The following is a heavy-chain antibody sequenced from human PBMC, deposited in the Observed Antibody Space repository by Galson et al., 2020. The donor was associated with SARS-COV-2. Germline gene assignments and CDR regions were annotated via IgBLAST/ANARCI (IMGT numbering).Heavy chain of an antibody. CDR3: AKVAVGLTSYFDY. Sequence: SCAASGFDFSGDAMHWVRQAPGKGLEWVAVISSDGRIKFYADSVKGRFTISRDNSKNTVDLQMNSLRPEDTAMYYCAKVAVGLTSYFDYWGQGTLVTVSS. J-gene: IGHJ4*02. CDR2: ISSDGRIK. CDR1: GFDFSGDA. V-gene: IGHV3-30*04. D-gene: IGHD1-26*01.